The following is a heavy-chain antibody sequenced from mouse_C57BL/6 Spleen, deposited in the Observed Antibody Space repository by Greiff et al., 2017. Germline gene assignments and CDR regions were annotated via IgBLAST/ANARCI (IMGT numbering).Heavy chain of an antibody. Sequence: QVQLQQSGPELVKPGASVKISCKASGYAFSSSWMNWVKQRPGKGLEWIGRIYPGDGDTNYNGRFKGKATLTEDKSSSTAYMQLSSLTSEDSAVYFCARVIYYYGSSYFDYWGQGTTLTVSS. CDR1: GYAFSSSW. CDR3: ARVIYYYGSSYFDY. V-gene: IGHV1-82*01. CDR2: IYPGDGDT. D-gene: IGHD1-1*01. J-gene: IGHJ2*01.